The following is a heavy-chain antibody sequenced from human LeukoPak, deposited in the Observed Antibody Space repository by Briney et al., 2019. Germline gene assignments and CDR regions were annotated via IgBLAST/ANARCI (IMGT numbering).Heavy chain of an antibody. V-gene: IGHV3-23*01. CDR3: AKDRGGGSLCNDY. CDR1: GFIFSNYA. CDR2: ISGSGGST. D-gene: IGHD1-26*01. Sequence: GGSLRLSCAASGFIFSNYAMSWVRQAPGKGLEWVSAISGSGGSTYYADSVKGRFTISRDNSKNTLYLQMNSLRAEDTAVYYCAKDRGGGSLCNDYWGQGTLVTVSS. J-gene: IGHJ4*02.